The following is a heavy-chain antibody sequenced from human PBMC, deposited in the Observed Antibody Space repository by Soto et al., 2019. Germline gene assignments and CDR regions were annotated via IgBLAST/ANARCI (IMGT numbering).Heavy chain of an antibody. V-gene: IGHV3-11*01. CDR2: ISGSGRTI. J-gene: IGHJ5*02. CDR1: GIVFSDY. D-gene: IGHD3-16*01. Sequence: QVQLVESGGGLVKHGGSLRLSCAASGIVFSDYMSWVRQAPGKGLEWLSYISGSGRTIYSADSVKGRFTISRDNATNSLYLQMNNVITEDTAVYYCARLPFPWGWFDPWGKGTLVTVSS. CDR3: ARLPFPWGWFDP.